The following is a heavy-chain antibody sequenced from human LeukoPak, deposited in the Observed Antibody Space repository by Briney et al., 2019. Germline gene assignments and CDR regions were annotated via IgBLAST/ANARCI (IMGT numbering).Heavy chain of an antibody. Sequence: GGSLRLSCAASGFTFSSYAMSWVRQAPGKGLEWVANINQDESEKYYVDSVKGRFTISRDNTKNSLYLQINSLRAEDTAVCYCARVRTTVPFDYWGQGTLVTVSS. D-gene: IGHD4-17*01. V-gene: IGHV3-7*01. CDR3: ARVRTTVPFDY. J-gene: IGHJ4*02. CDR1: GFTFSSYA. CDR2: INQDESEK.